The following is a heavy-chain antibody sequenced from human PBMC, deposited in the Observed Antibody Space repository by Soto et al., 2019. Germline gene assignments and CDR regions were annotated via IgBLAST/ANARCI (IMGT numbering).Heavy chain of an antibody. D-gene: IGHD2-21*02. CDR2: INPRGGRT. V-gene: IGHV1-46*01. J-gene: IGHJ6*02. Sequence: QVLLVQSGAEVKKPGASFKVSCMAPGYTLTNYHVHWVRQVPGHGREWLGVINPRGGRTTYAKRFQGSVTMNRDTPAGTVYMELRSLRSEDKSVYYCSREGSVTDSASYDGMDVWGQGTTVTVSS. CDR3: SREGSVTDSASYDGMDV. CDR1: GYTLTNYH.